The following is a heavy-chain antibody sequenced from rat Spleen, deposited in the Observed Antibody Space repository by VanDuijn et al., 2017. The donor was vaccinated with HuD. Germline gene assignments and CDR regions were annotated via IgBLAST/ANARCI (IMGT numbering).Heavy chain of an antibody. CDR1: GFSLSSNS. V-gene: IGHV2S8*01. CDR3: ARSSLYYVMDA. D-gene: IGHD1-2*01. J-gene: IGHJ4*01. CDR2: LSSAGST. Sequence: QVQLKESGPGLVQPSQTLSLTCTVSGFSLSSNSVHWIRQPPDKGLEWIAALSSAGSTYYNSALKSRLSISRDTSKSQVFLKMNSLQTEDTAMYFCARSSLYYVMDAWGQGASVTVSS.